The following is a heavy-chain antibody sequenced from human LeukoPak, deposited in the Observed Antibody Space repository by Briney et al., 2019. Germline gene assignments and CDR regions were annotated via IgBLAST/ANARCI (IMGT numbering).Heavy chain of an antibody. V-gene: IGHV3-48*03. J-gene: IGHJ6*04. Sequence: GGSLRLSCAASGFTFSSYEMNWVRQAPGKGLEWVSYISSSGRTIYYADSVKGRFTISRDNAKNSLYLQMNSLRAEDTAVYYCAELGITMIGGVWGKGTTVTISS. CDR2: ISSSGRTI. D-gene: IGHD3-10*02. CDR3: AELGITMIGGV. CDR1: GFTFSSYE.